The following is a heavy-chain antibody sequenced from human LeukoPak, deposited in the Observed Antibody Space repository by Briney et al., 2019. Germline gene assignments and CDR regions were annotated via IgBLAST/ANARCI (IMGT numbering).Heavy chain of an antibody. V-gene: IGHV3-33*08. CDR2: IWYDGSNK. D-gene: IGHD3-22*01. J-gene: IGHJ4*02. Sequence: GGSLRLSCAASGFTFSSYAMSWVRQAPGKGLEWVAVIWYDGSNKYYADSVKGRFTISRDNSKNTLYLQMNSLRAEDTAVYYCARENARYYDSSGYYSAFDYWGQGTLVTVSS. CDR1: GFTFSSYA. CDR3: ARENARYYDSSGYYSAFDY.